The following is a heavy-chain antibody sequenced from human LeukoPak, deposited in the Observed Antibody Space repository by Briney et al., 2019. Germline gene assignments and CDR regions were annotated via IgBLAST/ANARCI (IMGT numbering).Heavy chain of an antibody. D-gene: IGHD3-9*01. CDR3: ARGYYDILTGYYSVLDYYYYYMDV. V-gene: IGHV4-61*02. J-gene: IGHJ6*03. CDR1: GDSITSGNY. CDR2: IYTSGST. Sequence: SETLSLTCTVSGDSITSGNYWTWIRQPAGKGLEWIGRIYTSGSTNYNPSLKSRVTISVDTSKNQFSLKLSSVTAADTAVYYCARGYYDILTGYYSVLDYYYYYMDVWGKGTTVTVSS.